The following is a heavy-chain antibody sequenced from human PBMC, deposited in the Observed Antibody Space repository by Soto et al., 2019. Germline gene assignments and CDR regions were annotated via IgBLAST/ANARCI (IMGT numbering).Heavy chain of an antibody. D-gene: IGHD6-6*01. V-gene: IGHV1-3*01. CDR1: GYSFSSYA. Sequence: QVQLVQSGAEVQKPGASVRVSCKASGYSFSSYALHWVRQAPGHRLEWMGWINAGNGDTKYSQKFQGRVTTSRVTSATTAYMDLTSLRSEDTGVYYCARDDSSSMDSWGQGILVTVSS. J-gene: IGHJ4*02. CDR3: ARDDSSSMDS. CDR2: INAGNGDT.